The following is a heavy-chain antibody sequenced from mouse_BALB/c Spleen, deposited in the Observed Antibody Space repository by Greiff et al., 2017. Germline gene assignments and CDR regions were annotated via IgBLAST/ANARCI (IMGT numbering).Heavy chain of an antibody. CDR3: ARKCVYYGNPYFDY. CDR1: GYTFSSYW. V-gene: IGHV1-9*01. Sequence: VQVVESGAELMKPGASVKISCKATGYTFSSYWIEWVKQRPGHGLEWIGEILPGSGSTNYNEKFKGKATFTADTSSNTAYMQLSSLTSEDSAVYYCARKCVYYGNPYFDYWGQGTTLTVSS. CDR2: ILPGSGST. J-gene: IGHJ2*01. D-gene: IGHD2-1*01.